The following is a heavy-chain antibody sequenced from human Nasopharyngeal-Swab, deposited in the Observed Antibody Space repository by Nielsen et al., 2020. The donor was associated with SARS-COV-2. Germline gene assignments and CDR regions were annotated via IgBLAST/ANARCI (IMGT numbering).Heavy chain of an antibody. CDR3: ARVDVHDAFDI. Sequence: SCAASGFTFDDYAMHWVRQAPGKGLEWVSGISWNSGSIGYADSVKGRFTISRDNAKNSLYLQMNSLRAEDTALYYCARVDVHDAFDIWGKGTTVTVSS. J-gene: IGHJ3*02. CDR1: GFTFDDYA. CDR2: ISWNSGSI. D-gene: IGHD3-16*01. V-gene: IGHV3-9*01.